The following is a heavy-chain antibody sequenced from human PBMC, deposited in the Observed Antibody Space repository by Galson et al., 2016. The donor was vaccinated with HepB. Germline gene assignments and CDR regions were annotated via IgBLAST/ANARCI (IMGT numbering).Heavy chain of an antibody. CDR1: GGSMTDNW. Sequence: SETLSLTCAVSGGSMTDNWWSWVRQPPGQGLDWIGEAYHSGTTNYNPSLESRASISIDTSNNQLSLRLDFVTAADTAMYYCARHTSVPRTRGFASGGQGTLVTVSS. CDR3: ARHTSVPRTRGFAS. CDR2: AYHSGTT. J-gene: IGHJ4*02. V-gene: IGHV4-4*02. D-gene: IGHD1-7*01.